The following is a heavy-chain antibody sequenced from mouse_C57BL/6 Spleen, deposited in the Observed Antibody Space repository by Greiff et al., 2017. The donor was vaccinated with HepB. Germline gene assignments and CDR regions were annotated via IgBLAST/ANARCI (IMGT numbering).Heavy chain of an antibody. D-gene: IGHD1-1*01. CDR1: GYTFTSYW. Sequence: QVQLQQPGAELVKPGASVKLSCMASGYTFTSYWMHWVKQRPGRGLEWIGRIDPNSGGTKYNEKFKSKATLTVDKPSSTAYMQLSSLTSEDSAVYYCARTTTVVGRGAYAMDYWGQGTSVTVSS. CDR3: ARTTTVVGRGAYAMDY. CDR2: IDPNSGGT. V-gene: IGHV1-72*01. J-gene: IGHJ4*01.